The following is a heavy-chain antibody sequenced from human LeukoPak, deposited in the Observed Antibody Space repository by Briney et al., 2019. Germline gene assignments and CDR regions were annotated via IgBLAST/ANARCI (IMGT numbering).Heavy chain of an antibody. CDR2: IYPIDSET. J-gene: IGHJ6*02. CDR1: GYSFTSYW. D-gene: IGHD6-13*01. V-gene: IGHV5-51*01. Sequence: GESLKISCKGSGYSFTSYWVAWVRQMPGKGLEWMGIIYPIDSETRYSPSFQGQVTISADKSISTAYLQWSSLKASDTAMYYCARWTPKSAAGTWIDYYGLDVWGLGTTVTVSS. CDR3: ARWTPKSAAGTWIDYYGLDV.